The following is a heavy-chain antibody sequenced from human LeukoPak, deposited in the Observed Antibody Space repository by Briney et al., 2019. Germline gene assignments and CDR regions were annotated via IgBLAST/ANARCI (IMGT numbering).Heavy chain of an antibody. CDR2: IYYSGST. V-gene: IGHV4-31*03. Sequence: SETLSLTCTVSGGSISSGGYSWSWIRQHPGKGLEWIGNIYYSGSTYYNPSLKSRVTISVDTSKNQFSLKLSSVTAADTAVYYCARGALGYCSGGSCYRPFDYWGQGTLVTVSS. CDR1: GGSISSGGYS. CDR3: ARGALGYCSGGSCYRPFDY. D-gene: IGHD2-15*01. J-gene: IGHJ4*02.